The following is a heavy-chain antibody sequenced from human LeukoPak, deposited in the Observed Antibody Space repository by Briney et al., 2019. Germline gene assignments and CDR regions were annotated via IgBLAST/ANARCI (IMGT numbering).Heavy chain of an antibody. D-gene: IGHD3-10*01. CDR2: IKRKTDGGTT. CDR3: TTEGGFGEFLDSIDY. J-gene: IGHJ4*02. CDR1: GFTFSNAW. V-gene: IGHV3-15*01. Sequence: GGSLRLSCAASGFTFSNAWMSWVRQAPGKGLEWVGRIKRKTDGGTTDYAAPVKGRFTISRDDSKNTLYLQMNSLKTEDTAVYYCTTEGGFGEFLDSIDYWGQGTLVTVSS.